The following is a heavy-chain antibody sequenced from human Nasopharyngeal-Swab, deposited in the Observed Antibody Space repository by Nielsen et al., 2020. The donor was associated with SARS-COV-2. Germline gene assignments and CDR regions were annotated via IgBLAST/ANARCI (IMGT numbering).Heavy chain of an antibody. CDR2: IKKDGSEK. CDR3: ARDSKPGGGYYSLYYYNYYGMDV. D-gene: IGHD3-22*01. V-gene: IGHV3-7*01. Sequence: GESLKISCAASGFTFSSYWMSWVRQAPGKGLEWVANIKKDGSEKYYVDSVKGRFTISRDNAKKSLYLQMNSLRAEDTAVYYCARDSKPGGGYYSLYYYNYYGMDVWGQGTTVTVSS. CDR1: GFTFSSYW. J-gene: IGHJ6*02.